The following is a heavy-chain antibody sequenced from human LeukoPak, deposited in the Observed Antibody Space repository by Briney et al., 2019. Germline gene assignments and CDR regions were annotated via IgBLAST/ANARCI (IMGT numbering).Heavy chain of an antibody. CDR3: AKEGSYCSSTSCYSSEGMDV. V-gene: IGHV3-30*18. CDR1: GFTFSSYG. J-gene: IGHJ6*02. Sequence: GRSLRLSCAASGFTFSSYGMHWARQAPGKGLEWVAVISYDGSNKYYADSVKGRFTISRDNSKNTLYLQMNSLRAEDTAVYYCAKEGSYCSSTSCYSSEGMDVWGQGTTVTVSS. D-gene: IGHD2-2*02. CDR2: ISYDGSNK.